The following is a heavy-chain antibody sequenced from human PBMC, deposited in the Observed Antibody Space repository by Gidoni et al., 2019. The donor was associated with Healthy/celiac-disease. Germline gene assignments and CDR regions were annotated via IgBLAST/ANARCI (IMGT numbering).Heavy chain of an antibody. D-gene: IGHD3-10*01. CDR3: SRAGWFGELPGFDP. V-gene: IGHV3-20*04. J-gene: IGHJ5*02. CDR1: GFPFDDYG. Sequence: EVQLVEYGGGVVRPGGSLRLSCAASGFPFDDYGMRWVRQAPGKVLEWVSGINWNGGSPVYADSVKGRFTISRDNAKNSLYLQMNSLRAEDTALYYCSRAGWFGELPGFDPWGQGTLVTVSS. CDR2: INWNGGSP.